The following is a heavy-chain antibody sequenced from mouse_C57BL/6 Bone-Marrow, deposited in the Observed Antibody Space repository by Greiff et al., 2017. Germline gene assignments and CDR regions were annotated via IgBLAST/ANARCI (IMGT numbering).Heavy chain of an antibody. J-gene: IGHJ1*03. CDR1: GYTFTSYW. CDR3: ARFYYGSSLNWYFDV. V-gene: IGHV1-69*01. Sequence: VQLQQPGAELVMPGASVKLSCKASGYTFTSYWMHWVKQRPGQGLEWIGEIDPSDSYTNYNQKFKGKSTFTVDKSSSTAYMQLSSLTSEDSAVYYCARFYYGSSLNWYFDVWGTGTTVTVSS. D-gene: IGHD1-1*01. CDR2: IDPSDSYT.